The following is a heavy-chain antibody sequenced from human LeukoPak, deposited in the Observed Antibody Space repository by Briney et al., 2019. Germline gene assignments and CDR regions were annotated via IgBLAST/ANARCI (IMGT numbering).Heavy chain of an antibody. Sequence: GGSLRLSCAASGFTFSSYGMHWVRQAPGKGLGWVAVISYDGSNKYYADSVKGRFTISRDNSKNTLYLQMNSLRAEDTAVYYCAKDMRRTSCPDYWGQGTLVTVSS. J-gene: IGHJ4*02. D-gene: IGHD2-2*01. CDR3: AKDMRRTSCPDY. CDR2: ISYDGSNK. V-gene: IGHV3-30*18. CDR1: GFTFSSYG.